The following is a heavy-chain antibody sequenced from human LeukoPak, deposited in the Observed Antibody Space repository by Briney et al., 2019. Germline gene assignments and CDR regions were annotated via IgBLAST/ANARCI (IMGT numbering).Heavy chain of an antibody. D-gene: IGHD6-19*01. CDR3: ARDRGEAVAGIFDY. J-gene: IGHJ4*02. Sequence: GGSLRLSCAASGFTFSRNGMTWVRQAPGKGLEWVSAISGSGGSTYYADSVKGRFTISRDNSKNTLYLQMNSLRAEDTAVYYCARDRGEAVAGIFDYWGQGTLVTVSS. CDR1: GFTFSRNG. CDR2: ISGSGGST. V-gene: IGHV3-23*01.